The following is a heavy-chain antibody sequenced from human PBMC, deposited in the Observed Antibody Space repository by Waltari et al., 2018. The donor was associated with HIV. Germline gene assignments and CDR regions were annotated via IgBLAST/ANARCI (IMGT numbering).Heavy chain of an antibody. V-gene: IGHV3-23*04. CDR2: SSGSDGNT. CDR3: AILIAAAGDFDY. CDR1: GFPLRSYV. D-gene: IGHD6-13*01. Sequence: EVQLVASGGGLVQPGGSLRRSCAASGFPLRSYVMSWVRQAPGKGLEWVSNSSGSDGNTYYPDSVQGRFTISRDNSKNTLFLQLNSLRAEDTAVYYCAILIAAAGDFDYWGQGTLVTVSS. J-gene: IGHJ4*02.